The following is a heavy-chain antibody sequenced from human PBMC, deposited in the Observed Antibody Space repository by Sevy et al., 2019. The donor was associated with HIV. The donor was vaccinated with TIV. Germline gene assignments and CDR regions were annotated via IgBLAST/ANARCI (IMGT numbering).Heavy chain of an antibody. J-gene: IGHJ4*02. CDR2: IKSKIDGETT. CDR3: ATAPGYYDSAPFDY. V-gene: IGHV3-15*01. CDR1: GFTFNNAW. D-gene: IGHD3-22*01. Sequence: GGSLRLSCAVSGFTFNNAWMNWVRQAPGTGLQWVGLIKSKIDGETTDNAEPVKGRFTISRDDSKNTLFLQMNSLKIEDTAVYYCATAPGYYDSAPFDYWGPGTLVTVSS.